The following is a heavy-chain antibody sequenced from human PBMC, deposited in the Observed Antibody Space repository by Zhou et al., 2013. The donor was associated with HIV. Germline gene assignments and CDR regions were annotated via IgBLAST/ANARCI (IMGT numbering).Heavy chain of an antibody. D-gene: IGHD6-13*01. CDR1: GYTFTSYY. CDR3: ARDAIAAAGTWEGLFDY. J-gene: IGHJ4*02. CDR2: INPSGGST. V-gene: IGHV1-46*01. Sequence: QVQLVQSGAEVKKPGASVKVSCKASGYTFTSYYMHWVRQAPGQGLEWMGIINPSGGSTSYAQKFQGRVTMTRDTSTSTVYMELSSLRSEDTAVYYCARDAIAAAGTWEGLFDYWGQGTLVTVSS.